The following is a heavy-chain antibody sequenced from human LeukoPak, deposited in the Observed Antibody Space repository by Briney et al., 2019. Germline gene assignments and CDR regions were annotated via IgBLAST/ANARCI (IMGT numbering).Heavy chain of an antibody. D-gene: IGHD5-18*01. CDR2: IKPRSGGT. J-gene: IGHJ4*02. V-gene: IGHV1-2*06. CDR1: GYTFTGYY. Sequence: EASVKVSSKASGYTFTGYYMHWVRQAPGQGLEWMERIKPRSGGTNYAQQLQGRVTMTRDTSISTAYVELSRLRSDDTAVYYFAREGYSYGAFDYWGQGTLVTVSS. CDR3: AREGYSYGAFDY.